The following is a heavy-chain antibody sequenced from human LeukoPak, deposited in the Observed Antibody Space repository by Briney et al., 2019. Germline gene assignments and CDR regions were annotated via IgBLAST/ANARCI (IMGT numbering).Heavy chain of an antibody. V-gene: IGHV3-21*01. CDR3: AGGYYDFWSGYSTLFDY. CDR1: GFTFSSYG. Sequence: PGGSLRLSCAASGFTFSSYGMNWVRQAPGKGLEWVSSISSSSSYIYYADSVKGRFTISRDNAKNSLYLQMNSLRAEDTAVYYCAGGYYDFWSGYSTLFDYWGQGTLVTVSS. D-gene: IGHD3-3*01. J-gene: IGHJ4*02. CDR2: ISSSSSYI.